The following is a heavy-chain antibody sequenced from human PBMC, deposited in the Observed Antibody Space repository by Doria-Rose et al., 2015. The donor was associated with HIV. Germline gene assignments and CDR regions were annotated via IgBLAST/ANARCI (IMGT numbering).Heavy chain of an antibody. CDR1: GVSLSSPGMG. CDR2: IFLDDER. D-gene: IGHD6-13*01. V-gene: IGHV2-26*01. Sequence: QVTLKESGPVLVKPTETLTLTCTVSGVSLSSPGMGVSWIRQPPGKALEWLAYIFLDDERSYKTSLKSRLTISRGTSKSQVVLTMTDMDPVDTATYYCARIKSSRWYHKYYFDFWGQGTLVIVSA. CDR3: ARIKSSRWYHKYYFDF. J-gene: IGHJ4*02.